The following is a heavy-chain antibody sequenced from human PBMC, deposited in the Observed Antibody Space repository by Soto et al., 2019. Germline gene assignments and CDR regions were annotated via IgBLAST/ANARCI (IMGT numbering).Heavy chain of an antibody. V-gene: IGHV1-46*01. Sequence: QVQLVQSGAEVKKPGASVKVSCKASGYTFTSYYMHWVRQAPGQGLEWMGIINPSGGSTSYAQKFHGSGTMTRDTSTSTVYMELSSLRSEGTAVYYCARDVSWGVGGWFDPWGQGTLVTVSS. CDR2: INPSGGST. CDR1: GYTFTSYY. J-gene: IGHJ5*02. D-gene: IGHD2-8*01. CDR3: ARDVSWGVGGWFDP.